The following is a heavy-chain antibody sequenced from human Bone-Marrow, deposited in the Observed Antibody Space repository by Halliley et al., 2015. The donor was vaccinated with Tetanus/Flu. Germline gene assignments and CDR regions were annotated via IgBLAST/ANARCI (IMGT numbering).Heavy chain of an antibody. V-gene: IGHV3-43*02. CDR2: INGDGGST. CDR3: AKGESRGAWLVNF. D-gene: IGHD6-19*01. Sequence: VSLINGDGGSTVYADSLRGRFTISRDNSKNSLFLQMNSLTTEDTAFYYCAKGESRGAWLVNFWGQGTLVTVSS. J-gene: IGHJ4*02.